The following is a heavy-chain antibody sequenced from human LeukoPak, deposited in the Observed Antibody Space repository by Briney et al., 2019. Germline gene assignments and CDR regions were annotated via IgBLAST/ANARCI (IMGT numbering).Heavy chain of an antibody. D-gene: IGHD7-27*01. CDR2: ITGSSTWT. CDR1: GFTFRTYG. V-gene: IGHV3-23*01. CDR3: ARELVSLGTGYFDL. J-gene: IGHJ2*01. Sequence: GGSLRLSCEASGFTFRTYGMTWVRQALGKGLEWVSGITGSSTWTYYADSVKGRFTISRDNSKNTLHLQMDSLRAEDTTIYYCARELVSLGTGYFDLWGRGTLVTVSS.